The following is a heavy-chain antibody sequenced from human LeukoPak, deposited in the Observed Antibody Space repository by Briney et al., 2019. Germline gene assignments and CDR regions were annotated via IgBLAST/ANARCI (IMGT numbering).Heavy chain of an antibody. D-gene: IGHD5-18*01. Sequence: SETLSLTCTVSGGSISSDSYYWGWIRQPPGKGLEWIGSIYYSGSTYYNPSLKSRVTISVDTSKNQFSLKLSSVTAADTAVYYCARGRGYSYGFYYYYMDVWGKGTTVTVSS. CDR3: ARGRGYSYGFYYYYMDV. CDR1: GGSISSDSYY. CDR2: IYYSGST. J-gene: IGHJ6*03. V-gene: IGHV4-39*07.